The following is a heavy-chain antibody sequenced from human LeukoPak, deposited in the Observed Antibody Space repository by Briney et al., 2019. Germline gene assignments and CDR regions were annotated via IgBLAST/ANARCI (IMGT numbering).Heavy chain of an antibody. J-gene: IGHJ4*02. Sequence: GGSLRLSCAASGFTFSSSAMSWVRQVPGKGLEWVSGISASGGSTYYADSVRGRFTISRDNSKNTLYVQMNSLRDEDTAVYYCVKDYMAAARNYFDCWGQGTLVTVSS. CDR3: VKDYMAAARNYFDC. CDR1: GFTFSSSA. CDR2: ISASGGST. V-gene: IGHV3-23*01. D-gene: IGHD6-13*01.